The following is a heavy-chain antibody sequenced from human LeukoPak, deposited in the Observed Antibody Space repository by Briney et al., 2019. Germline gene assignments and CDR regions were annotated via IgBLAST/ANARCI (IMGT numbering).Heavy chain of an antibody. CDR1: GYTFTNYD. V-gene: IGHV1-18*01. CDR3: AREGYGDYAWFDP. Sequence: ASVKVSCKASGYTFTNYDISWVRQAPGQGLEWMGWISAYNGNTNYAQKLQGRVTMTTDTSTGTAYMELRSLRSDDTAVYYCAREGYGDYAWFDPWGQGTLVTVSS. CDR2: ISAYNGNT. D-gene: IGHD4-17*01. J-gene: IGHJ5*02.